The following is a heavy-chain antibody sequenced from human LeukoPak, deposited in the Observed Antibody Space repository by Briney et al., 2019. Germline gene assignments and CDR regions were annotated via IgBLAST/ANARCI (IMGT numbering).Heavy chain of an antibody. V-gene: IGHV1-2*02. CDR2: TNPNSGGI. D-gene: IGHD3-16*01. CDR1: GYTFTGYY. Sequence: ASVKVSCKASGYTFTGYYIHWVRQAPGQGLEWMGWTNPNSGGINYAQKFQGRVTMTRDTSISTAYMELSRLRSDDTAAYYCARDISPTLRLGGDYYYYGMDVWGQGTTVTVSS. CDR3: ARDISPTLRLGGDYYYYGMDV. J-gene: IGHJ6*02.